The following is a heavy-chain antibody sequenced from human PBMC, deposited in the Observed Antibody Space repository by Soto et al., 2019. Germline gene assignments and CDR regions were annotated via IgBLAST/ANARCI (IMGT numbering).Heavy chain of an antibody. CDR1: GFTFSSYG. Sequence: GGSLRLSCVASGFTFSSYGIHWVRQAPGRGLEWVAVISYDGSNKYYADSVKGRFTISRDNFRNTLYLQMNSLRAEDTAVYYCAKERYGQLYLEDYSMDVWGQGTTVTVSS. D-gene: IGHD3-16*01. J-gene: IGHJ6*02. V-gene: IGHV3-30*18. CDR2: ISYDGSNK. CDR3: AKERYGQLYLEDYSMDV.